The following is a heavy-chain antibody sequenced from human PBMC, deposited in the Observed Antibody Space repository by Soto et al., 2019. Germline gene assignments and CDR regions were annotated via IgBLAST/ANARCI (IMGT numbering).Heavy chain of an antibody. J-gene: IGHJ6*02. CDR3: ARVIVVEPASEDSYYYYGMDV. CDR1: GYPFTDKD. D-gene: IGHD2-2*01. V-gene: IGHV1-2*02. Sequence: GSVKVFCKACGYPFTDKDIHLVRQAPGQGLEWLGWITPNSGFTKYAQKFQGRVTMTGDTSINTAYMELSSLRSDDSAVYYCARVIVVEPASEDSYYYYGMDVWGQGTPVTVSS. CDR2: ITPNSGFT.